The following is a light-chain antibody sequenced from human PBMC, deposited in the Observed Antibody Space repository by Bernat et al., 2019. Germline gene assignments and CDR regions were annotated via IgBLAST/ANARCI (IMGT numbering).Light chain of an antibody. CDR2: GKN. CDR3: NSRDSSGNPSV. J-gene: IGLJ3*02. CDR1: SLRSYY. V-gene: IGLV3-19*01. Sequence: SSELTQDPAVSVALGQTVRITCQGDSLRSYYASWYQQKPGQAPVLVNYGKNNRPSGIPDRFSGSSSGNTASLTITGAQAEDEADYYCNSRDSSGNPSVFGGGTKLTVL.